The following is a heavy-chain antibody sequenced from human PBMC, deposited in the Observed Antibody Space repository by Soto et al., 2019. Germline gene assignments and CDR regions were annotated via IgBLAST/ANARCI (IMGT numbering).Heavy chain of an antibody. CDR3: AKSYDYGDYVDY. CDR2: IWYDGSTQ. D-gene: IGHD4-17*01. V-gene: IGHV3-33*06. Sequence: LRLSCAVSGFNFSDYGMQWVRQAPGKGLEWLTVIWYDGSTQHYAESVKGRFTISRDNSRNTLYLQMHSLRADDTAIYYCAKSYDYGDYVDYWGQGTLVTVSS. J-gene: IGHJ4*02. CDR1: GFNFSDYG.